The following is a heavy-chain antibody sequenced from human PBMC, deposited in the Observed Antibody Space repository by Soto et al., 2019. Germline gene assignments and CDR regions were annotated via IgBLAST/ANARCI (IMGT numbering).Heavy chain of an antibody. CDR2: INPNSGGT. D-gene: IGHD5-12*01. CDR3: ARDYSDIVATILEP. V-gene: IGHV1-2*02. CDR1: GYTFTGYY. Sequence: GASVKVSCKASGYTFTGYYMHWVRQAPGQGLEWMGWINPNSGGTNYAQKFQGRVTMTRDTSISTAYMELSRLRSDDTAVYYCARDYSDIVATILEPWGQGTLVTVSS. J-gene: IGHJ5*02.